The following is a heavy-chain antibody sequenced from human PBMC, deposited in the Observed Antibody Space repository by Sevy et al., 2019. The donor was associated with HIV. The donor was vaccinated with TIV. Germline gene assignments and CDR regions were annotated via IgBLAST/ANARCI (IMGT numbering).Heavy chain of an antibody. CDR2: IKSKTDGGTT. V-gene: IGHV3-15*01. J-gene: IGHJ4*02. CDR3: TTKHGFWSSYYYFDY. CDR1: GLTFNNAW. D-gene: IGHD3-3*01. Sequence: GGSLRLSCAASGLTFNNAWMTWVRQAPGMGLEWVGRIKSKTDGGTTDYAAPVKSRFTISREDSKNTLHQQMNSLKPENTAVYYCTTKHGFWSSYYYFDYWGQGTLVTVSS.